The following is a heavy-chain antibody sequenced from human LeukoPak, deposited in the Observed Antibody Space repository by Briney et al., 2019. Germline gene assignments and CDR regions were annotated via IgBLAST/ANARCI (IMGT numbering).Heavy chain of an antibody. CDR1: GFTFSTYT. CDR2: ITTSSSYI. D-gene: IGHD3-22*01. CDR3: ARHVVALGFDY. V-gene: IGHV3-21*01. Sequence: GGSLRLSCAASGFTFSTYTMNWVRQAPGKGLEWVSSITTSSSYIYYADSVKGRFTISRDNAKNSLYLQMNGLRAEDTAVYYCARHVVALGFDYWGQGTLVTVSS. J-gene: IGHJ4*02.